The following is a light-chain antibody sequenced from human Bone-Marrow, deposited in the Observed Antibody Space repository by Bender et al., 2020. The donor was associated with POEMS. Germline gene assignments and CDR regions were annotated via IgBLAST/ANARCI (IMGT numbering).Light chain of an antibody. CDR3: CAYAGGLV. CDR1: SSDVGTYNL. V-gene: IGLV2-23*02. Sequence: QSALTQPASVSESPGQSITISCTGTSSDVGTYNLVSWYQQHPGKAPKLMIYEVSKRASEVSNGFSASKSATPASLTLSALEDEDEADCYCCAYAGGLVFGGGTKLTVL. CDR2: EVS. J-gene: IGLJ3*02.